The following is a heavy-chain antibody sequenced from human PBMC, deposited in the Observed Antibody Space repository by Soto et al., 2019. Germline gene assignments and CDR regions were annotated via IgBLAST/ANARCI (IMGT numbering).Heavy chain of an antibody. CDR2: IIVHNGNT. Sequence: SFTPPRFTFQTVPSTLFRQSPGQGLEWMGWIIVHNGNTHYAEKLQGRVTMTTDTSTNTAYMELRSLRSDDTAVYYCARERRRPHYDILTGYYPFDYWGQGTMVTVSS. D-gene: IGHD3-9*01. V-gene: IGHV1-18*04. CDR3: ARERRRPHYDILTGYYPFDY. CDR1: RFTFQTVP. J-gene: IGHJ4*02.